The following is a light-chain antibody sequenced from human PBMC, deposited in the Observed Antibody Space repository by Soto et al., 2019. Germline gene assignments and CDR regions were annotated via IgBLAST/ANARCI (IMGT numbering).Light chain of an antibody. Sequence: EAVLTQSPAILSVSPGERGSLSCRASASINSNLAWYQQKPGQPPRLLIYAASTRATDIPARFSGSGSETEVTLTSNSPQSEDWAVYYCQQYNFWPRTCGQGTKVEIK. V-gene: IGKV3D-15*01. CDR2: AAS. CDR1: ASINSN. CDR3: QQYNFWPRT. J-gene: IGKJ1*01.